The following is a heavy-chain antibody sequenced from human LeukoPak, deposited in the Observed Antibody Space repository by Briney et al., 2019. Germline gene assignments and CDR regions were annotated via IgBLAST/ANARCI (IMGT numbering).Heavy chain of an antibody. Sequence: GGSLRLSCAASGFTFSSYAMSWVRQAPGKGLEWVSAISGSGGSTYYADSVKGQFTISRDNSKNTLYLQMNSLRAEDTAVYYCAKGARGIVVVPAAPVRSWGQGTLVTVSS. CDR2: ISGSGGST. J-gene: IGHJ5*02. V-gene: IGHV3-23*01. CDR1: GFTFSSYA. D-gene: IGHD2-2*01. CDR3: AKGARGIVVVPAAPVRS.